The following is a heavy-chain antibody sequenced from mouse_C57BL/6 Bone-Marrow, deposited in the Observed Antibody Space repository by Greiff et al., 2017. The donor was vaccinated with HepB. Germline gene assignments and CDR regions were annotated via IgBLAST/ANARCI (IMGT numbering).Heavy chain of an antibody. CDR1: GYSFTGYY. D-gene: IGHD1-1*01. V-gene: IGHV1-42*01. Sequence: VQLQQSGPELVKPGASVKISCKASGYSFTGYYMNWVKQSPEKGLEWIGEINPSTGGTTYNQKFKAKATLTVAKSSSTAYMQLKSLTSEDSAVYYCARRGGSSRSWFAYWGQGTLVTVSA. J-gene: IGHJ3*01. CDR3: ARRGGSSRSWFAY. CDR2: INPSTGGT.